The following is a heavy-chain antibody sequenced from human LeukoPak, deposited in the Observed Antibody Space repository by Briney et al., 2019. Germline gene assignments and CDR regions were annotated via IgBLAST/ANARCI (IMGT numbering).Heavy chain of an antibody. CDR1: GYTFTGYD. J-gene: IGHJ3*02. CDR3: ARLYYYDSSGYPDAFDI. D-gene: IGHD3-22*01. Sequence: ASVKVSCKASGYTFTGYDINWVRQATGQGLEWMGWMNPDSGNTGYAQKFQGRVTMTRNTSISTAYMELSSLRSEDTAVYYCARLYYYDSSGYPDAFDIWGQGTMVTVSS. V-gene: IGHV1-8*01. CDR2: MNPDSGNT.